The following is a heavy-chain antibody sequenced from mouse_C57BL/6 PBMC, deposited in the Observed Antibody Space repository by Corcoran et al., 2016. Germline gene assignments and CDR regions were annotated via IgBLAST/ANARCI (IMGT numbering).Heavy chain of an antibody. D-gene: IGHD1-1*01. Sequence: QIQLVQSGPELKKPGETVKISCKDSGYTFTTYGMSWVKQAPGKGLKWMGWINTYSGVPTYADDFKGRFAFSLETSASTAYLQINNLKNEDTATYFCARRGITTVVANWYFDVWGTGTTVTVSS. CDR2: INTYSGVP. V-gene: IGHV9-3*01. CDR1: GYTFTTYG. J-gene: IGHJ1*03. CDR3: ARRGITTVVANWYFDV.